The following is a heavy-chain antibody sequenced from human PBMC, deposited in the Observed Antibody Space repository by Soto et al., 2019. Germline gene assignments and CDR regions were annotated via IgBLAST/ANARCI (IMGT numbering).Heavy chain of an antibody. V-gene: IGHV3-23*01. D-gene: IGHD3-10*01. CDR2: ISGTGGGT. CDR1: GFTFSNYA. Sequence: EVHLLESGGGLVQPGGSLRLSCAASGFTFSNYAMTWVRQAPGKGLEWVSVISGTGGGTNNADSAKGRFTTSRDNSKNTLYLQMNGLQAEDTAVYYCAKRAFYGSRITNYYGMAVWGHGTAVTVSS. J-gene: IGHJ6*02. CDR3: AKRAFYGSRITNYYGMAV.